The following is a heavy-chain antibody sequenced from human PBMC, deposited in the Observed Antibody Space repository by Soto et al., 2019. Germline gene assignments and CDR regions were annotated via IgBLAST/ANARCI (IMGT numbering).Heavy chain of an antibody. V-gene: IGHV4-30-4*01. CDR3: VRYCSDTSCYTDYVMDV. Sequence: TLSLTCTVSGGSISSGDNYWSWIRQPPGKGLEWIGYIYYSGSTYYNPSLKSRITISIDTSRNQFSLKLSSVTAADTAVYYCVRYCSDTSCYTDYVMDVWGQGTTDTVSS. CDR1: GGSISSGDNY. D-gene: IGHD2-2*02. J-gene: IGHJ6*02. CDR2: IYYSGST.